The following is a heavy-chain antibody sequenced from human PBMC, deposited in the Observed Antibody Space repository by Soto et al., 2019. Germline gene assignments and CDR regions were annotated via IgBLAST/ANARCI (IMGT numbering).Heavy chain of an antibody. D-gene: IGHD5-12*01. CDR3: AKDGGKDGYFGNWFDP. CDR2: IIPIFGSV. J-gene: IGHJ5*02. V-gene: IGHV1-69*15. CDR1: GGTFSNYA. Sequence: QVHLVQSGAEVKKPGSSVKVSCKASGGTFSNYAITWVRQAPGQGLEWLGRIIPIFGSVTFAQKFQGRITLTADASTTTVYMELRSLRSDDTAVYYCAKDGGKDGYFGNWFDPWGQGTQVTVSS.